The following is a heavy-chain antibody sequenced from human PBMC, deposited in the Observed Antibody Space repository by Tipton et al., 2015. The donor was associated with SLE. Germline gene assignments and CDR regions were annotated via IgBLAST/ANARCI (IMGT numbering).Heavy chain of an antibody. J-gene: IGHJ4*02. CDR1: GFTFSSYS. V-gene: IGHV3-21*01. D-gene: IGHD1-26*01. Sequence: SLRLSCAASGFTFSSYSMHWVRQAPGKGLEWVSSISSSSYIYYADSVKGRFTISRDNAKNSLYLQMNSLRAEDTAVYYCATSLRELLPIGDYWGQGTLVTVSS. CDR2: ISSSSYI. CDR3: ATSLRELLPIGDY.